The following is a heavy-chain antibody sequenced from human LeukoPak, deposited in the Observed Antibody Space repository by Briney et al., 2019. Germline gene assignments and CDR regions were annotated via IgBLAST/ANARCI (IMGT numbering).Heavy chain of an antibody. J-gene: IGHJ4*02. Sequence: PGGSLRLSCAASGFTFSSYSMNWVRQAPGKGLEWVSGINWNGGSTGYADSVKGRFTISRDNAKNSLYLQMNSLRAEDTALYYCARGPAWELPNYTGYWGQGTLVTVSS. CDR1: GFTFSSYS. V-gene: IGHV3-20*04. D-gene: IGHD1-26*01. CDR2: INWNGGST. CDR3: ARGPAWELPNYTGY.